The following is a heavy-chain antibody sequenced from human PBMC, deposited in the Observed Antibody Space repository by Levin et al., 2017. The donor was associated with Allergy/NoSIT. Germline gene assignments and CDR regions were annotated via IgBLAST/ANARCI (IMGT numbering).Heavy chain of an antibody. CDR1: GYTFTGYY. D-gene: IGHD2-2*01. V-gene: IGHV1-2*02. Sequence: ASVKVSCKASGYTFTGYYIHWVRQAPGQGLEWMGWINPNSGGTNYAQNFQGRVTMTRDTSINTASMELSRLRSDDTAVYYCARERRYCSTTSCSSGMDVWGQGTTVTVSS. J-gene: IGHJ6*02. CDR3: ARERRYCSTTSCSSGMDV. CDR2: INPNSGGT.